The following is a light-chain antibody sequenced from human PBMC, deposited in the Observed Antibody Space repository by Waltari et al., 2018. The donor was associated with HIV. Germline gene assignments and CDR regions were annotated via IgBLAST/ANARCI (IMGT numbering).Light chain of an antibody. CDR1: SSDVGAYNY. CDR2: EVN. Sequence: QSALTQPASVSGSPGQSITISCTGTSSDVGAYNYVSWYQLSPGKAPKVMMFEVNNRPSGVSDRFSGSKSGNTASLTISGLQVEDEAVYFCSSFGRGNTVLFGGGTKVTVL. V-gene: IGLV2-14*01. CDR3: SSFGRGNTVL. J-gene: IGLJ2*01.